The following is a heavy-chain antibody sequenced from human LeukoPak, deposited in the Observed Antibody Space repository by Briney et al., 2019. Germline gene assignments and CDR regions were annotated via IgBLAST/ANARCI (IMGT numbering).Heavy chain of an antibody. Sequence: SQTLSLTCTVSGGSISSGDYYWSWIRQPPGKGLEWIGYIYYSGSTYYNPSLKSRVTISVDTSKNQLSLKVSSVTAADTAVYYCATSLSGTIDYWGQGALVTVSS. CDR3: ATSLSGTIDY. V-gene: IGHV4-30-4*01. CDR2: IYYSGST. J-gene: IGHJ4*02. CDR1: GGSISSGDYY. D-gene: IGHD1-7*01.